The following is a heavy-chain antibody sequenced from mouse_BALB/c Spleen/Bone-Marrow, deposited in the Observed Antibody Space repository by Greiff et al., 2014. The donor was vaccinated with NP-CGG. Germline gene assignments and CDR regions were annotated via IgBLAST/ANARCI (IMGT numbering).Heavy chain of an antibody. CDR1: GYTFTSYW. V-gene: IGHV1-7*01. Sequence: VHLVEPGAELAKPGAPVKMSCKASGYTFTSYWMHWVKQRPGQGLEWIGNINPSTGYTEYNQKFKDKATLTADKSSSTAYMQLNSLTSEDSAVYYCARSYGKNVDYWGQGTTLTVSS. J-gene: IGHJ2*01. D-gene: IGHD2-1*01. CDR3: ARSYGKNVDY. CDR2: INPSTGYT.